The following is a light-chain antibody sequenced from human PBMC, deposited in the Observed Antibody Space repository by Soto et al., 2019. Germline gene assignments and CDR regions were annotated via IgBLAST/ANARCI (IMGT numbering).Light chain of an antibody. Sequence: DIQMTQSPSSVSASVGDVVTFSCRASQDIGTWLAWYQQKPGKAPRLLIYSASSLQSGVPSRFSGSGSGTEFTLTINSLQPEDFATYFCQQANSFTWTFGQGTKVEI. CDR3: QQANSFTWT. CDR1: QDIGTW. J-gene: IGKJ1*01. CDR2: SAS. V-gene: IGKV1-12*01.